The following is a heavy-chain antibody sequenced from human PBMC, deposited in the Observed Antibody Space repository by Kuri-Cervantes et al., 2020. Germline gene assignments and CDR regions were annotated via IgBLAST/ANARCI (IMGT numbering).Heavy chain of an antibody. CDR2: IKQDGSEK. J-gene: IGHJ3*02. CDR3: ARGKNYCRSTICTWDAFDI. V-gene: IGHV3-7*01. CDR1: GFTFSDYA. Sequence: GESLKISCAASGFTFSDYAMSWVRQAPGKGLEWVTNIKQDGSEKYYVDSVKGRFTISRDNTKNSLHLQMNSLRAEDTAVYYCARGKNYCRSTICTWDAFDIWGQGTMVTVSS. D-gene: IGHD2-2*01.